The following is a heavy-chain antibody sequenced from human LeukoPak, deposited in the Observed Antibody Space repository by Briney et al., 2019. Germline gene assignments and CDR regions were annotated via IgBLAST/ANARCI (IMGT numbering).Heavy chain of an antibody. CDR1: GYSFYDHY. CDR3: ARAVMVRGARPDY. V-gene: IGHV1-2*02. D-gene: IGHD3-10*01. Sequence: ASVKVCCKASGYSFYDHYTYWVRQAPGQGLQWMGWINPKTAGTHYAQEFQGRVTMTRDTSSNTAYMELNRLRSDDTAMYYCARAVMVRGARPDYWGQGTLVSVSS. CDR2: INPKTAGT. J-gene: IGHJ4*02.